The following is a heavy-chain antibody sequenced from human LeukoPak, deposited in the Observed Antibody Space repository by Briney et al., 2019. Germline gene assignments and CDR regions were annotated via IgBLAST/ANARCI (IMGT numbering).Heavy chain of an antibody. J-gene: IGHJ4*02. CDR1: GGSINNYY. V-gene: IGHV4-59*01. Sequence: PSETLSLTCTVSGGSINNYYWSWLRQPPGKGLEWIGYTHYSGSTNYNPSLKSRVTISVDTSKNQFSLKLSSLTAADTAVYYCARGHRSGGGDGRYYFDFWGQGTLVTVSS. CDR2: THYSGST. CDR3: ARGHRSGGGDGRYYFDF. D-gene: IGHD5-24*01.